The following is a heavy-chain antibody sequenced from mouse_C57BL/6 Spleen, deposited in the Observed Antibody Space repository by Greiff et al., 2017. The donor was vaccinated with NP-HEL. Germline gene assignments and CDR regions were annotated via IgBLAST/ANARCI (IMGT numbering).Heavy chain of an antibody. V-gene: IGHV5-17*01. D-gene: IGHD2-2*01. Sequence: EVKLVESGGGLVKPGGSLKLSCAASGFTFSDYGMHWVRQAPEKGLEWVAYISSGSSTIYYADTVKGRFTISRDNAKNTLFLQMTSLRSEDTAMYYCARRVVTTMDYWGQGTSVTVSS. CDR3: ARRVVTTMDY. CDR2: ISSGSSTI. CDR1: GFTFSDYG. J-gene: IGHJ4*01.